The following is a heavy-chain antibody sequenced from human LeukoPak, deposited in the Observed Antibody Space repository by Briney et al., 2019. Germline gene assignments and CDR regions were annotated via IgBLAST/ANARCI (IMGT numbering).Heavy chain of an antibody. V-gene: IGHV1-46*01. CDR3: ARDTSGSYLLDSYYYYYMDV. J-gene: IGHJ6*03. CDR2: INPSGGST. Sequence: ASVKVSCKASGYTFTSYYMHWVRQDPGQGLEWMGIINPSGGSTSYEQKFQSRVTMTTRPSNSNAQMELKRLESDDTAVYYCARDTSGSYLLDSYYYYYMDVWGKGTTVTISS. D-gene: IGHD3-10*01. CDR1: GYTFTSYY.